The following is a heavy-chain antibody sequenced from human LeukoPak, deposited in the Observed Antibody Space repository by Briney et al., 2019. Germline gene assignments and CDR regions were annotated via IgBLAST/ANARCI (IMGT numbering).Heavy chain of an antibody. D-gene: IGHD3-22*01. V-gene: IGHV3-30*04. CDR1: GFTFNTYT. Sequence: GGSLRLSCAASGFTFNTYTMHWVRQAPGKGLEWLALISYDGANTYYADSVRGRFTISRDNTKNTLYLQMHSLRVEDTAVYHCVREAFMIVVRPGLDYWGQGTLVTVSS. CDR2: ISYDGANT. CDR3: VREAFMIVVRPGLDY. J-gene: IGHJ4*02.